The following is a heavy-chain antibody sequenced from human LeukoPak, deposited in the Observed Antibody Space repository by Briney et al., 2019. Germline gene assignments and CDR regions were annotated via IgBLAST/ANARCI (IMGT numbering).Heavy chain of an antibody. Sequence: ASVKVSCKTSGYRFTAYPVHWVRQAPGQGLEWMGWMNPNSGEASNAQRFQGRVTMTRDTSISVAYMELRSLTSDDTAVYYCARGMDAEAFQNWGQGTLVTVSS. CDR1: GYRFTAYP. CDR3: ARGMDAEAFQN. D-gene: IGHD2-2*03. CDR2: MNPNSGEA. J-gene: IGHJ1*01. V-gene: IGHV1-2*02.